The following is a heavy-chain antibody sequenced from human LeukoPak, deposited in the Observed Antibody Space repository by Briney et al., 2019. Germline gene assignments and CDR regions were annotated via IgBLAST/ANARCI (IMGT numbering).Heavy chain of an antibody. CDR2: LKQDGRDK. V-gene: IGHV3-7*01. D-gene: IGHD3-10*02. Sequence: PGGCLRLSCAASGFTFSSYWMTWVRQAPGKGLEWVANLKQDGRDKYYVDSVKGRFTISSDSAKNSLFLQMNSLRAEDTAVYYCARVSALFGLPVHFDYWGQGTLVTVSS. CDR3: ARVSALFGLPVHFDY. CDR1: GFTFSSYW. J-gene: IGHJ4*02.